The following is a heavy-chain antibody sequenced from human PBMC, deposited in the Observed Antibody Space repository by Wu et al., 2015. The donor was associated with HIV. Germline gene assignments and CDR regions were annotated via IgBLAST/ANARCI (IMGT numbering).Heavy chain of an antibody. Sequence: PGQGLEWMGGIIPIFGTANYAQKFQGRVTITADESTSTAYMELSSLRSEDTAVYYCARGLGQRPPQYYFDYWGQGTLVTVSS. CDR2: IIPIFGTA. CDR3: ARGLGQRPPQYYFDY. V-gene: IGHV1-69*01. D-gene: IGHD6-25*01. J-gene: IGHJ4*02.